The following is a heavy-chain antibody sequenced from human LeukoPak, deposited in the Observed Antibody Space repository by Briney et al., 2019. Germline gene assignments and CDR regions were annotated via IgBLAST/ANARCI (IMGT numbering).Heavy chain of an antibody. J-gene: IGHJ4*02. D-gene: IGHD6-19*01. Sequence: ASVKVSCKASGGTFSSYAISWVRQAPGQGLEWMGRIIPILGIANYAQKFQGRVTITADKSTSTAYMELSSLRSEDTAVYYCARVYYSSGWSNWGQGTLVTVPS. CDR1: GGTFSSYA. CDR2: IIPILGIA. CDR3: ARVYYSSGWSN. V-gene: IGHV1-69*04.